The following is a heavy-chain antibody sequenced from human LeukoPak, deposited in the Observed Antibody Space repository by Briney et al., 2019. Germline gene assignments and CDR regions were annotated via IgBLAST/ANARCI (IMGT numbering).Heavy chain of an antibody. Sequence: GGSLRLSCAASGFTFSDYYMSWIRQAPGKGLEWVSYISSSGSTIYYADSVKGRFTISRDNAKNSLYLQMNNLRAEDTALYFCAKSGGNFDWLLGGYFDYWGQGTLVTVSS. CDR1: GFTFSDYY. V-gene: IGHV3-11*01. CDR3: AKSGGNFDWLLGGYFDY. J-gene: IGHJ4*02. CDR2: ISSSGSTI. D-gene: IGHD3-9*01.